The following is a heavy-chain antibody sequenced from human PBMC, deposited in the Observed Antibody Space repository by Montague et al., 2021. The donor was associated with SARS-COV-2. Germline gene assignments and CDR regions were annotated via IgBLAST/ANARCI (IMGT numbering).Heavy chain of an antibody. CDR2: MYETGNM. J-gene: IGHJ4*02. CDR1: SGSLSNYY. Sequence: SETPSLTCTVSSGSLSNYYWSWIQQSPDKGLEWIGYMYETGNMIYNPSLRSRVSISADASKSQFSLRLTSVTAADSARYYCARNMAYWGQGVLVTV. V-gene: IGHV4-4*09. CDR3: ARNMAY. D-gene: IGHD2/OR15-2a*01.